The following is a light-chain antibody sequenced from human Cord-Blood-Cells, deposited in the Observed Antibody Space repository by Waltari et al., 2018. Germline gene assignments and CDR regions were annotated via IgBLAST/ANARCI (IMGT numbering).Light chain of an antibody. CDR1: SSNIGSNY. V-gene: IGLV1-47*01. Sequence: QSVLTQPPSASGTPGQRVTISCSGSSSNIGSNYVYWYQQLPGTAPTLLIYRNNQRPSGVPDRCSSSKSGTSASLAISGLRSEDEAGYYCAAWDDSLSGWVFGGGTKLTVL. CDR3: AAWDDSLSGWV. CDR2: RNN. J-gene: IGLJ3*02.